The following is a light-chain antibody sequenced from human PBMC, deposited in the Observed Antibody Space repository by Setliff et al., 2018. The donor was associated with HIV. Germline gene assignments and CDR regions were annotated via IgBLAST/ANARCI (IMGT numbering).Light chain of an antibody. Sequence: QSALTQPRSVSGSPGQSVTIPCTGTSSDVGSYNFVTWYQQHPGKVPKLIIYDVTRRPAGVPDRFSGSRSGNTASLTISGLQAEDEADYYCSSCAGRLHVFGTGTKVTVL. CDR2: DVT. CDR1: SSDVGSYNF. J-gene: IGLJ1*01. CDR3: SSCAGRLHV. V-gene: IGLV2-11*01.